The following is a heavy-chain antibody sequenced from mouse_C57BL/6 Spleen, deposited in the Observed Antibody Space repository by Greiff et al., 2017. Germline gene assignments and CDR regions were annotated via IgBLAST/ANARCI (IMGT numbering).Heavy chain of an antibody. D-gene: IGHD1-1*01. Sequence: EVMLVESGGGLVKPGGSLKLSCAASGFTFSDYGMHWVRQAPEKGLEWVAYISSGSSTLYYADTVKGRFTISRDNAKNTLFLQMTSLRSEDTAMYYCARPSHYYGSSSWFAYWGQGTLVTVSA. CDR1: GFTFSDYG. V-gene: IGHV5-17*01. CDR2: ISSGSSTL. J-gene: IGHJ3*01. CDR3: ARPSHYYGSSSWFAY.